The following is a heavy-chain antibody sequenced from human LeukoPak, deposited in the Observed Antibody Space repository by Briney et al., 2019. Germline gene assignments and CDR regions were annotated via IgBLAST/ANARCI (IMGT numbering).Heavy chain of an antibody. D-gene: IGHD1-7*01. Sequence: GGSLRLSCAASGFTFSNSAMSWVRQAPGKGLEWVSVISGSGGNTYYADSVKGRFTISRDNSKNTLYLQMNSLRAEDTAIYFCAREDDWNYEDYWGQGTLVTVSS. V-gene: IGHV3-23*01. CDR2: ISGSGGNT. CDR3: AREDDWNYEDY. J-gene: IGHJ4*02. CDR1: GFTFSNSA.